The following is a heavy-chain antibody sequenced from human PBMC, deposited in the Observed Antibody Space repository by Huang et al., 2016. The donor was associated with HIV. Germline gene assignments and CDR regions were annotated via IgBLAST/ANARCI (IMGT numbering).Heavy chain of an antibody. J-gene: IGHJ4*02. V-gene: IGHV3-23*01. CDR1: GFTFSRYA. D-gene: IGHD6-19*01. Sequence: EVKLLESGGGLVQPGGSLSLSCAASGFTFSRYAMSWVRQAPGKGRGWVSGLRGGCGRTYYADSVKGRFTISRDNSKNTLYLQMNSLRAEDTAVYFCAESSAWYPPYYFDYWGQGTLVTVSS. CDR2: LRGGCGRT. CDR3: AESSAWYPPYYFDY.